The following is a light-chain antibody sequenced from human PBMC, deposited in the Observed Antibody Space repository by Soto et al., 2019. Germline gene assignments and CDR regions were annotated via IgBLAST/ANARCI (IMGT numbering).Light chain of an antibody. CDR3: QQFGSSPYA. J-gene: IGKJ2*01. Sequence: EIVLTQSPGTLSLSPGERATLSCRASQSVSSSYLAWYQQKPGQPPRLLMYGASTRATGIPDRFSGSGSETDFTVTISRLEPEDFAVYYCQQFGSSPYAFGQGTKLEIK. V-gene: IGKV3-20*01. CDR1: QSVSSSY. CDR2: GAS.